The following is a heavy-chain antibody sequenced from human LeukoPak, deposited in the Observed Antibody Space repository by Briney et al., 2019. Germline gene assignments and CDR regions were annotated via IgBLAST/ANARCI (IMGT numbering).Heavy chain of an antibody. D-gene: IGHD3-22*01. Sequence: QSGGSLRLSCAASGFTFSSYWMSWVRQAPGKGLEWVANIKQDGSEKYYVDSVKGRFTISRDNAKNSLHLQMNSLRAEDTAVYYCARDLYYYDSSGYYYEDDAFDIWGQGTMVTVSS. J-gene: IGHJ3*02. CDR3: ARDLYYYDSSGYYYEDDAFDI. CDR2: IKQDGSEK. CDR1: GFTFSSYW. V-gene: IGHV3-7*01.